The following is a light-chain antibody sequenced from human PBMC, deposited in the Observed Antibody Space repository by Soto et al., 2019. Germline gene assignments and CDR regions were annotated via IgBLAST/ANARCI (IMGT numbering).Light chain of an antibody. V-gene: IGKV3-15*01. Sequence: EIVMTQSPANLSVSPGERATLSCRASQSISSYLAWYQQKPGQGPRLLIYGASTMATGIPARFSGSGSGTEFNLTISSLQSEDFAVYYCQQYNKWPPYTFGQGTKLEIK. J-gene: IGKJ2*01. CDR2: GAS. CDR3: QQYNKWPPYT. CDR1: QSISSY.